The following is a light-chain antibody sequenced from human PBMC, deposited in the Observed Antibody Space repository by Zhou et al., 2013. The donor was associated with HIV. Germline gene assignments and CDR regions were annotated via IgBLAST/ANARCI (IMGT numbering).Light chain of an antibody. CDR2: TTS. CDR3: QQNYVTPIT. J-gene: IGKJ5*01. V-gene: IGKV1-39*01. CDR1: QGIGSN. Sequence: DIQMTQSPSSLSTSVGDKVTITCRASQGIGSNLNWYQQRPGEVPQLLIYTTSRLHTGVPSRFSGSGSGTDFALTISSLQPEDIATYYCQQNYVTPITFGQGTRLEIK.